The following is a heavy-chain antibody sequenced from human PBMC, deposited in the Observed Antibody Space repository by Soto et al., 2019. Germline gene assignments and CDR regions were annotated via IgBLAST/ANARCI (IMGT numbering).Heavy chain of an antibody. V-gene: IGHV3-48*01. CDR3: AKYYYDSSGKTAFDY. Sequence: QPGGSLRLSCAASGFSFSSYSMNWVRQAPGKGLEWVSYISSSSSSIFYADSVKGRFTISRDNAKNTLYLQMNSLRVEDTALYSCAKYYYDSSGKTAFDYWGQGTRVTVSS. D-gene: IGHD3-22*01. CDR2: ISSSSSSI. J-gene: IGHJ4*02. CDR1: GFSFSSYS.